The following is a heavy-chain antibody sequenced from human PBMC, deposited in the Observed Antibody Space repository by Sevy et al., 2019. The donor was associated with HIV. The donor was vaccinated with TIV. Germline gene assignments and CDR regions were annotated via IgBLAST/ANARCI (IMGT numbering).Heavy chain of an antibody. D-gene: IGHD6-6*01. CDR3: ARRTRLSSSGGLDY. J-gene: IGHJ4*02. CDR2: INHSGST. CDR1: GGSFSGYY. V-gene: IGHV4-34*01. Sequence: SETLSITCAVYGGSFSGYYWSWIRQPPGKGLEWIGEINHSGSTNYNPSLKSRVTISVDTSKNQFSLKLSSVTAADTDVYYCARRTRLSSSGGLDYWGQGTLVTVSS.